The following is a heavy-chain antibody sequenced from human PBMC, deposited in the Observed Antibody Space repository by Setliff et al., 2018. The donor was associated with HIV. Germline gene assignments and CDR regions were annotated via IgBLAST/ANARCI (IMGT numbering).Heavy chain of an antibody. Sequence: SETLSLTCTVSGGSISSYYWSWIRQPPGRGLEWIGYTYTSGSTSYNPSLKSRVTISIDTSKNQFSLKLYSVTAADTAVYYCARAYFGSGIYYWGQGTLVTVS. J-gene: IGHJ4*02. CDR3: ARAYFGSGIYY. V-gene: IGHV4-4*09. CDR1: GGSISSYY. D-gene: IGHD3-10*01. CDR2: TYTSGST.